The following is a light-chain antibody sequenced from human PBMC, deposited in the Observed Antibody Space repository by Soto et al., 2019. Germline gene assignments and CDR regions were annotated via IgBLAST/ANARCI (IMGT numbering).Light chain of an antibody. J-gene: IGKJ1*01. CDR1: QSISTW. Sequence: DIQMTQSPSTLSASVGDRVTITCRASQSISTWLAWYQQESGKAPKLLIHKASSLQSGVPSRFSGSGSGTDFTLTISSLHPDDFATYYCQQYNSYSPTFGQGTKVDIK. CDR3: QQYNSYSPT. CDR2: KAS. V-gene: IGKV1-5*03.